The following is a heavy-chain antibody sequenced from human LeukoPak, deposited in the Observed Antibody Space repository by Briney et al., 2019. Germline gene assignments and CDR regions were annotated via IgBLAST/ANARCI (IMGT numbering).Heavy chain of an antibody. D-gene: IGHD2-15*01. CDR2: MYYSGST. Sequence: PSETLSLTCTVSGGPISSYCWSWIRQPPGKGLEWIGYMYYSGSTKYNPSLKSPVTISVDTSKNQFSLKLSSVTAADTAVYYCASFPPEYCSGGSCYSWGQGTLVTVSS. CDR1: GGPISSYC. J-gene: IGHJ4*02. CDR3: ASFPPEYCSGGSCYS. V-gene: IGHV4-59*01.